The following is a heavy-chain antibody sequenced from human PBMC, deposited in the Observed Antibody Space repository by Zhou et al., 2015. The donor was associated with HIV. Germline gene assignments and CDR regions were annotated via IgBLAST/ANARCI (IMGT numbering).Heavy chain of an antibody. Sequence: QVQLVQSGAEVKKPGSSVKVSCKASGGTFSSYAISWVRQAPGQGLEWMGGIIPIFGTANYAQKFQGRVTITADESTSTAYMELSSLRSEDTAVYYCARGRDNRSSGWNYWYFDLWGRGHPWSLSP. CDR2: IIPIFGTA. CDR3: ARGRDNRSSGWNYWYFDL. CDR1: GGTFSSYA. J-gene: IGHJ2*01. V-gene: IGHV1-69*01. D-gene: IGHD6-19*01.